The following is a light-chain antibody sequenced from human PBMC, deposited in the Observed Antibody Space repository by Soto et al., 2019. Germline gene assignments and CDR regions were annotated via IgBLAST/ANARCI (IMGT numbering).Light chain of an antibody. Sequence: QLVLTQPPSASGTPGQRVSISCSGSSTDIGRNTVIWYQQLPGTTPKVLIYSNSKRPSGVPDRFSGSKSGTSASLAIRGLQSEDEADYYCAAWDGSLNGVVFGGGTKLTVL. CDR3: AAWDGSLNGVV. V-gene: IGLV1-44*01. CDR1: STDIGRNT. J-gene: IGLJ2*01. CDR2: SNS.